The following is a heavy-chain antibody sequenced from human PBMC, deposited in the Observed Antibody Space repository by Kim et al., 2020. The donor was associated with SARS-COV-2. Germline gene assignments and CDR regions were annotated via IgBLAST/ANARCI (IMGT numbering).Heavy chain of an antibody. V-gene: IGHV7-4-1*02. Sequence: ASVKVSCKASGYTFTRYAMNWVRQAAGQGLEWMGWINTNTGNTTYAQGFTGRFVFSLDTSVSTAYLQISSLKAEDTAIYYCARRDYCSGGTCSHDYWGQGTLVTVSS. CDR2: INTNTGNT. J-gene: IGHJ4*02. D-gene: IGHD2-15*01. CDR3: ARRDYCSGGTCSHDY. CDR1: GYTFTRYA.